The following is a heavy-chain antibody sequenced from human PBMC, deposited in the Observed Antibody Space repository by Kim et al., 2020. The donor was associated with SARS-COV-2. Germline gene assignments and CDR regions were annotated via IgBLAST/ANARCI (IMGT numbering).Heavy chain of an antibody. CDR3: AKEMEVGLSTMDYWGQGVLVIVSSGGKCFDP. J-gene: IGHJ5*02. CDR2: ISASGGHT. CDR1: GFSFSNFP. Sequence: GGSLRLSCAASGFSFSNFPMSWVRRAPGKGLEWVSGISASGGHTYYTASVRGRLTVSRDNSENTLFLQMSSLGVDDTAVYYCAKEMEVGLSTMDYWGQGVLVIVSSGGKCFDPWGQGTLVTVSS. V-gene: IGHV3-23*01. D-gene: IGHD3-10*01.